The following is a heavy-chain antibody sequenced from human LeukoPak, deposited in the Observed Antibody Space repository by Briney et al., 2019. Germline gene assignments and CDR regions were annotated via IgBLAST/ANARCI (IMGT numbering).Heavy chain of an antibody. CDR3: ARATNNCSSTSCPEDYYYYYYMDV. J-gene: IGHJ6*03. V-gene: IGHV1-2*02. CDR1: GYTFTGYY. Sequence: GASVKVSCKASGYTFTGYYMHWVRQAPGQGLEWMGWINPNSGGTNYAQKFQGRVTMTRDTSISTAYMELSRLRSDDTAVYYCARATNNCSSTSCPEDYYYYYYMDVWGKGTTVTISS. D-gene: IGHD2-2*01. CDR2: INPNSGGT.